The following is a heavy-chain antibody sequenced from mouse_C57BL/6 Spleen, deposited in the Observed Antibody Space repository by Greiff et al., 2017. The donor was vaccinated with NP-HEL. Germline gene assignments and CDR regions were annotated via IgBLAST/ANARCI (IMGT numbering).Heavy chain of an antibody. CDR1: GYTFTDYE. CDR2: IDPETGGT. V-gene: IGHV1-15*01. J-gene: IGHJ3*01. CDR3: TRNYPAWFAY. Sequence: VKLQQSGAELVRPGASVTLSCKASGYTFTDYEMHWVKQTPVHGLEWIGAIDPETGGTAYNQKFKGKAILTADKSSSTAYMELRSLTSEDSAVYYCTRNYPAWFAYWGQGTLVTVSA. D-gene: IGHD2-1*01.